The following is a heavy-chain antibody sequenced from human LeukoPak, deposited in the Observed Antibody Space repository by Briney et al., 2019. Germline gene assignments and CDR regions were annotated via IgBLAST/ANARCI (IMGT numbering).Heavy chain of an antibody. CDR1: GGSFSGYC. Sequence: SETLSLTCAVYGGSFSGYCWSWIRQPPGKGLEWIGEINHSGSTNYNPSLKSRVTISVDTSKNQFSLKLSSVTAADTAVYYCARRRIAARHIAPLFDYWGQGTLVTVSS. V-gene: IGHV4-34*01. CDR2: INHSGST. D-gene: IGHD6-6*01. J-gene: IGHJ4*02. CDR3: ARRRIAARHIAPLFDY.